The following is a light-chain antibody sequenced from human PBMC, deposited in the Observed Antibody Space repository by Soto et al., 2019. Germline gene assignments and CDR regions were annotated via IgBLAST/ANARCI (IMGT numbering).Light chain of an antibody. CDR3: KQYDTYWT. CDR2: AAS. V-gene: IGKV1-17*01. CDR1: QSISNH. Sequence: DIQMTQSLSSLSASVEESAIITCRASQSISNHLNWYQQKPGKDPKLLIFAASSLQSGVPSRFSGSRSGTEFTLTISSLQPEDIATYYRKQYDTYWTFGHGTKVDIK. J-gene: IGKJ1*01.